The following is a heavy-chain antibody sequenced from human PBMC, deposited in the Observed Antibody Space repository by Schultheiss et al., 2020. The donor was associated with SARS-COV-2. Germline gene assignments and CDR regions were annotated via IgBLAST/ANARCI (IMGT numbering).Heavy chain of an antibody. CDR2: IYYSGST. Sequence: SETLSLTCTVSGGSISSYYWSWIRQPPGKGLEWIGYIYYSGSTNYNPSLKSRVTISVDTSKNQFSLKLSSVTAADTAVYYCVRGSETSWGGANWFDPWGQGTLVTVSS. J-gene: IGHJ5*02. CDR3: VRGSETSWGGANWFDP. V-gene: IGHV4-59*01. D-gene: IGHD2-2*01. CDR1: GGSISSYY.